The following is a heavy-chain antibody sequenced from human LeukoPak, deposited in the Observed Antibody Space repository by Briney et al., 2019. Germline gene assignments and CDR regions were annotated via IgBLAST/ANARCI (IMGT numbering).Heavy chain of an antibody. CDR2: INPKNGDT. V-gene: IGHV1-2*06. CDR1: GYISTDYY. J-gene: IGHJ4*02. D-gene: IGHD4-17*01. CDR3: ARVAYGNNATPFDH. Sequence: ASVKVSCKASGYISTDYYIHWVRQAPGQGPEWMGRINPKNGDTDTAQNFQGRVTMTRVTSITTVYMEMRRLTSDDTAMYYCARVAYGNNATPFDHWGQGTLVIVS.